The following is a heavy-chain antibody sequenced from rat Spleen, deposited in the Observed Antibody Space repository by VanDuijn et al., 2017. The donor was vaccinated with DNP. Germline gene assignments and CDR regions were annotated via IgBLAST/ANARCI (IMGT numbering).Heavy chain of an antibody. CDR1: GFTFSDYD. CDR2: ITYVGRIT. D-gene: IGHD1-12*02. CDR3: TRVGDLHDGGDGDALDA. Sequence: EVQPVESGGGLVRPGGSLKLSCSASGFTFSDYDMAWVRQAPEKGLEWVTTITYVGRITYYRDSVQGRFTISRDNPKSTLYLQMNSLRSEDTATYYCTRVGDLHDGGDGDALDAWGQGTSVTVSS. J-gene: IGHJ4*01. V-gene: IGHV5-7*01.